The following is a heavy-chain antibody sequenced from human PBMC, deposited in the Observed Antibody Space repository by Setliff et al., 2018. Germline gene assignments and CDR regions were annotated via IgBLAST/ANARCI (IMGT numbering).Heavy chain of an antibody. D-gene: IGHD1-26*01. CDR2: IYHSGSA. V-gene: IGHV4-30-4*08. CDR1: GDSISSGDYF. J-gene: IGHJ3*01. CDR3: AREVGTSTSSDAFDV. Sequence: NPSETLSLTCTVSGDSISSGDYFWSWIRQPPGKGLEWIAYIYHSGSAYYNPSLKSRVTMSVDTSKNQFSLHLTSVTAADTAVYYCAREVGTSTSSDAFDVWGQGMRGTVS.